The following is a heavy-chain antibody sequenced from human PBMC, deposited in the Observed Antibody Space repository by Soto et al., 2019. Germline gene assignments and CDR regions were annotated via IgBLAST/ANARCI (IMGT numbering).Heavy chain of an antibody. Sequence: GGSLRLSCAASEFTFGDYAMSWFRQAPGKGLEWVGFIRSKAYGGTTEYAASVKGRFTISRDDSKSIAYLQMNSLKTEDTAVYYCTRGLDFWSGYSYYYYYGMDVWGQGTTVTVSS. D-gene: IGHD3-3*01. CDR3: TRGLDFWSGYSYYYYYGMDV. V-gene: IGHV3-49*03. J-gene: IGHJ6*02. CDR2: IRSKAYGGTT. CDR1: EFTFGDYA.